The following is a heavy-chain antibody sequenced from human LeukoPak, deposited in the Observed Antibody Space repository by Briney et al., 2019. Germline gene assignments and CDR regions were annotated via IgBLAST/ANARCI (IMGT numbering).Heavy chain of an antibody. J-gene: IGHJ5*02. V-gene: IGHV1-2*02. CDR2: INPNSGGT. CDR3: ARDRILYSWFDP. Sequence: ASVKVSCKASGYTFTGYYMHWVRQAPGQGLEWMGWINPNSGGTNYAQKFQGRVTMTRDTSISTAYMELSRLRSDDTAVYYCARDRILYSWFDPWGQGTLVTVSS. CDR1: GYTFTGYY.